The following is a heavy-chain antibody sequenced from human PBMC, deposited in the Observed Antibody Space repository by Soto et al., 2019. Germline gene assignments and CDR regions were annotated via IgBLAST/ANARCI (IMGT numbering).Heavy chain of an antibody. D-gene: IGHD2-8*01. V-gene: IGHV4-39*01. CDR1: GDSITTNGYY. CDR3: ARSHYTYGLLIDY. Sequence: SETLSLTCSVSGDSITTNGYYWGWIRQPPGKGLQWIGNVYSTGSTFSHPSLTSRVFISVDTSKNKFSLRLTSVTAADTAVYYCARSHYTYGLLIDYWGPGIMVTVSS. J-gene: IGHJ4*02. CDR2: VYSTGST.